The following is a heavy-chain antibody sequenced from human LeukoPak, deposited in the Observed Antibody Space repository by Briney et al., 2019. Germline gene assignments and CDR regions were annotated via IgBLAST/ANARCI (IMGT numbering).Heavy chain of an antibody. D-gene: IGHD3-10*01. Sequence: PGGSLRLSRAASGFTFSSYGMHWVRQAPGKGLEWVAVIWYDGSNKYYADSVKGRFTISRDNSKNTLYLQMNSLRAEDTAVYYCARAFYGSGRGYWFDPWGQGTLVTVSS. J-gene: IGHJ5*02. CDR1: GFTFSSYG. CDR2: IWYDGSNK. V-gene: IGHV3-33*01. CDR3: ARAFYGSGRGYWFDP.